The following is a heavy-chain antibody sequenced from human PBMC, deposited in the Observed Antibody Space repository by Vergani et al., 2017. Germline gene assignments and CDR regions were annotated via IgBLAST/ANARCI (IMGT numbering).Heavy chain of an antibody. Sequence: QLQLQESGPGLVKPSETLSLTCTVSGGSISSSSSYWGWIRQPPGKGLEWIGSIYYSGITYYNPSLKSRVTISVDPSKNQFSLKLSSVTAADTAVYYCARLTGTTEYWGQGTLVTVSS. D-gene: IGHD1-20*01. CDR1: GGSISSSSSY. J-gene: IGHJ4*02. V-gene: IGHV4-39*01. CDR3: ARLTGTTEY. CDR2: IYYSGIT.